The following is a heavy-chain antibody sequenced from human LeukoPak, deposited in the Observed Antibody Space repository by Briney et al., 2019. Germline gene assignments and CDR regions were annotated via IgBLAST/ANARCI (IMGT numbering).Heavy chain of an antibody. V-gene: IGHV4-38-2*01. CDR2: IYHSGST. CDR3: ARSDCSGGSCYFGY. Sequence: PSETLSLTCAVSGYSISSGYYWGWIRQPPGKGLEWIGSIYHSGSTYYNPSLKSRVTISVDTSKNQFSLRLSSVTAADTAVYYCARSDCSGGSCYFGYWGQGTLVTVSS. D-gene: IGHD2-15*01. J-gene: IGHJ4*02. CDR1: GYSISSGYY.